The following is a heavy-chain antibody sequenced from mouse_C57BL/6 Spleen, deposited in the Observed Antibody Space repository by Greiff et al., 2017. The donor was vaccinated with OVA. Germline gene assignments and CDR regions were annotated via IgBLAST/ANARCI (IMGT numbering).Heavy chain of an antibody. Sequence: EVKLVESEGGLVQPGSSMKLSCTASGFTFSDYYMAWVRQVPEKGLEWVANINYDGSSTYYLDSLKSRFIISRDNAKNILYLQMSSLKSEDTATYYCARDRLAVDYWGQGTTLTVSS. CDR2: INYDGSST. V-gene: IGHV5-16*01. CDR1: GFTFSDYY. D-gene: IGHD1-2*01. CDR3: ARDRLAVDY. J-gene: IGHJ2*01.